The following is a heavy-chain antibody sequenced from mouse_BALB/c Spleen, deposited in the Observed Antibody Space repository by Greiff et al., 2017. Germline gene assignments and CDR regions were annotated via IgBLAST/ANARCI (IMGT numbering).Heavy chain of an antibody. J-gene: IGHJ4*01. CDR3: TRSPGSYAMDY. CDR1: GYTFTSYY. V-gene: IGHV1S81*02. CDR2: INPSNGGT. Sequence: QVQLQQSGAELVKPGASVKLSCKASGYTFTSYYMYWVKQRPGQGLEWIGEINPSNGGTNFNEKFKSKATLTVDKSSSTAYMQLSSLTPEDSAVYYCTRSPGSYAMDYWGQGTSVTVSS. D-gene: IGHD4-1*01.